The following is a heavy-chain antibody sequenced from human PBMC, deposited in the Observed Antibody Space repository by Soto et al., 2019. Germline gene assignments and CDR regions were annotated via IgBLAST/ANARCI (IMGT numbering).Heavy chain of an antibody. CDR1: GGTFSSSA. CDR3: ARDNGRPQLGGNYYYITDV. Sequence: QVQLVQSGAEVKEPGSSVKVSCQASGGTFSSSALSWVRQALGRGLEWMGGIIPLFRTPDYAQKFQGRVTITADESTSTAYMELSSLISEDTAIYYCARDNGRPQLGGNYYYITDVWGQGTTITVSS. J-gene: IGHJ6*02. V-gene: IGHV1-69*12. D-gene: IGHD3-3*02. CDR2: IIPLFRTP.